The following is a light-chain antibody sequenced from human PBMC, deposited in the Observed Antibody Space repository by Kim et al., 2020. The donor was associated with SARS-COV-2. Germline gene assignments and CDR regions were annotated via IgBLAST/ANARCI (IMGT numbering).Light chain of an antibody. V-gene: IGLV10-54*01. CDR3: SAWDSSLSAWV. CDR1: STNVGNQG. CDR2: RNN. J-gene: IGLJ3*02. Sequence: RPTPTLTSTGNSTNVGNQGAAWLQQHQGHPPKLLSYRNNNRPSGISERLSASRSGNTASLTITGLQPEDEADYYCSAWDSSLSAWVFGGGTQLTVL.